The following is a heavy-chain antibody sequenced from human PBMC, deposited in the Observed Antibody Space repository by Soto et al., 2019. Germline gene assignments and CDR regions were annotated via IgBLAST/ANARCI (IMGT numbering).Heavy chain of an antibody. J-gene: IGHJ4*02. CDR2: ISSSSSYI. D-gene: IGHD3-10*01. V-gene: IGHV3-21*01. CDR3: ASANYYGSGAYYFDY. CDR1: GFTFSSYS. Sequence: GGSLRLSCAASGFTFSSYSMNWVRQAPGKGLEWVSSISSSSSYIYYADSVKGRFTIPRDNAKNSLYLQMNSLRAEDTAVYYCASANYYGSGAYYFDYWGQGTLVTVSS.